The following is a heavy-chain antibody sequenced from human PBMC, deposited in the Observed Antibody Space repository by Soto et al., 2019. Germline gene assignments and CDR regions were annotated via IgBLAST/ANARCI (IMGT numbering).Heavy chain of an antibody. J-gene: IGHJ6*02. CDR1: GSTFSVYS. Sequence: GGSLRLSCAASGSTFSVYSMTWVRQAPGKGLEWVANIKEDGSEKYYVDSVKGRFTISRDNAKNSLYLRMNSLRAEDTAVYYCARASHWSSGYYHYYYAMDVWGQGATVTVSS. V-gene: IGHV3-7*01. D-gene: IGHD3-22*01. CDR2: IKEDGSEK. CDR3: ARASHWSSGYYHYYYAMDV.